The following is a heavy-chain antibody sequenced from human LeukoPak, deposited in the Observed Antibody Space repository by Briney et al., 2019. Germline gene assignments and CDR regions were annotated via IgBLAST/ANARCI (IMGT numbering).Heavy chain of an antibody. CDR3: AKDRGYDILTGYYRGYFQH. D-gene: IGHD3-9*01. V-gene: IGHV3-23*01. J-gene: IGHJ1*01. CDR2: ISGSGGST. Sequence: GRSLRLSCAASGFTFSSYAMSWVRQAPGKGLEWVSAISGSGGSTYYADSVKGRFTISRDNSKNTLYLQMNSLGAEDTAVYYCAKDRGYDILTGYYRGYFQHWGQGTLVTVSS. CDR1: GFTFSSYA.